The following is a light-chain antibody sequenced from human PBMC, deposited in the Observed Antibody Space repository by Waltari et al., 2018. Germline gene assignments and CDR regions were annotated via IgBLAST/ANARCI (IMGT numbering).Light chain of an antibody. CDR1: QSLVHSDGKTY. CDR2: KVS. V-gene: IGKV2-30*02. CDR3: MQGTHWPPWT. Sequence: DVVMTQSPLSLPVTLGQPASISCKSSQSLVHSDGKTYLNWFQQRPGQSPRRLIYKVSNRDSGVPDRFSGSGSGTDFTLKISRVEAEDGGVYYCMQGTHWPPWTFGQGTKVEIK. J-gene: IGKJ1*01.